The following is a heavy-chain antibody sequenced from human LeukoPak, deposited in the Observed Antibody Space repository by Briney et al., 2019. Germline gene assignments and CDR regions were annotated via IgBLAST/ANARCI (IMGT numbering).Heavy chain of an antibody. CDR3: ARAGVRGVIITSPLDY. J-gene: IGHJ4*02. CDR2: IIPILGIA. D-gene: IGHD3-10*01. V-gene: IGHV1-69*04. Sequence: SVKVSCKASGGTFSSYAISWVRQAPGQGLEWMGRIIPILGIANYAQKFQGRVTITADKFTSTAYMELSSLRSEDTAVHYCARAGVRGVIITSPLDYWGQGTLVTVSS. CDR1: GGTFSSYA.